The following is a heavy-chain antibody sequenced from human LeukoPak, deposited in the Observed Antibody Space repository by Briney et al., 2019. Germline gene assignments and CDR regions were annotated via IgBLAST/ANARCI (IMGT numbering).Heavy chain of an antibody. V-gene: IGHV3-74*01. CDR2: INTDGSTT. CDR3: TRGRGWRYHV. Sequence: WGSLTRTCAASGVTFSNDWMHWVRQAPGKGLVWVSRINTDGSTTTYADSVKGRFTISRDNAKNTLFLQMNSLRVEDTAVYYCTRGRGWRYHVRGQGTTVTVSS. J-gene: IGHJ6*02. CDR1: GVTFSNDW. D-gene: IGHD3-3*01.